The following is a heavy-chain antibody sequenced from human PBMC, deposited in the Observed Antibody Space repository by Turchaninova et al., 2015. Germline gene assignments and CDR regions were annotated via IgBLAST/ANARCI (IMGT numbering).Heavy chain of an antibody. CDR2: VTVGGWQT. D-gene: IGHD5/OR15-5a*01. CDR3: AKVMNAIYDFDALHV. CDR1: GFTFGTYT. V-gene: IGHV3-23*01. Sequence: EVQLLESGGGLVRPGEALRLSCGASGFTFGTYTMTWVRQAPGRGLVWVSNVTVGGWQTLYADAFEVRVTVSRENSKNTLFLQKNSRNAGDTAVYDCAKVMNAIYDFDALHVWGQGTMVTVSS. J-gene: IGHJ3*01.